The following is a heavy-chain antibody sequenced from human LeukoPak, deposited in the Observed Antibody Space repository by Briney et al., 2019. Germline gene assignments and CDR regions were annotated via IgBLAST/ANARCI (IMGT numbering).Heavy chain of an antibody. CDR3: VSFYETY. CDR1: GNYW. Sequence: PGGSLRLSCAASGNYWMHWVRQAPGKGLVWVSHINSDGSWTSYADSVKGRFTISKDIAKNTVYLQMNSLRAEDTAVYYCVSFYETYWGRGTLVTVS. D-gene: IGHD2/OR15-2a*01. CDR2: INSDGSWT. J-gene: IGHJ4*02. V-gene: IGHV3-74*01.